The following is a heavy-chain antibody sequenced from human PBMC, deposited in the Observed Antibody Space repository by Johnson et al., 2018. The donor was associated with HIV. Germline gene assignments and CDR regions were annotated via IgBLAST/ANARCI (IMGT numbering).Heavy chain of an antibody. J-gene: IGHJ3*02. CDR1: GFTISSNY. CDR2: MYSDGRT. CDR3: AKARGYDPYDAFDI. V-gene: IGHV3-66*03. D-gene: IGHD5-12*01. Sequence: MQLVESGGGLIQPGGSLRLSCAASGFTISSNYMSWVRQAPGKGLEWVSVMYSDGRTFYADSVKGRFTISRDNSKNTLCLQMNSLRAEDTAVYYCAKARGYDPYDAFDIWGQGTMVTVSS.